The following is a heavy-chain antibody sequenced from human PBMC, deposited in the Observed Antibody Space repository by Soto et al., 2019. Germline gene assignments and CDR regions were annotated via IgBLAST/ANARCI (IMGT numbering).Heavy chain of an antibody. CDR1: GGTFSSYA. V-gene: IGHV1-69*13. CDR3: ASFDYERSGDYYDHSDY. CDR2: IIPIFGTA. J-gene: IGHJ4*02. D-gene: IGHD3-22*01. Sequence: GASVKVSCKASGGTFSSYAISWVRQAPGQGLEWMGGIIPIFGTANYAQKFQGRVTITADESTSTAYMELISLRSEDTAVYYCASFDYERSGDYYDHSDYWGQGTLVTVSS.